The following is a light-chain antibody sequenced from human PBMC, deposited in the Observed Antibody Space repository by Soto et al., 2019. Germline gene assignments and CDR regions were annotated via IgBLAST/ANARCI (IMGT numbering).Light chain of an antibody. Sequence: EIPMTQSPSSVSPSVGDRVTITCRASQGISSWLPWYQQKPGKAPKLLIYAASSLQCGVPSRFSGSGSGTEFTVTISGLQPEYFATSYCQHANSFPPYTFGQGTKLEIK. CDR3: QHANSFPPYT. CDR1: QGISSW. J-gene: IGKJ2*01. V-gene: IGKV1-12*01. CDR2: AAS.